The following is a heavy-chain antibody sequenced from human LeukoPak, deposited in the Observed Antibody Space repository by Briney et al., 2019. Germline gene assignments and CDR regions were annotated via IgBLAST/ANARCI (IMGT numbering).Heavy chain of an antibody. D-gene: IGHD3-3*01. CDR1: GYTFTGYY. CDR3: ARGQGGFLEWLSPQYYYYYYGMDV. Sequence: ASVKVSCQASGYTFTGYYMHWVRQAPGQGLEWMGRINPNSGGTNYAQKFQGRVTMTRDTSISTAYMELSRLRSDDTAVYYCARGQGGFLEWLSPQYYYYYYGMDVWGQGTTVTVSS. CDR2: INPNSGGT. V-gene: IGHV1-2*06. J-gene: IGHJ6*02.